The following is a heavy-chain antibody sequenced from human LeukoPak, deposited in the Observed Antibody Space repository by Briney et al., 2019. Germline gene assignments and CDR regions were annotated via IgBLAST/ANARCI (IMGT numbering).Heavy chain of an antibody. J-gene: IGHJ4*02. CDR2: IRYDGSNK. Sequence: QSGGSLRLSCAASGFTFSSYGMHWVRQAPGKGLEWVAFIRYDGSNKYYADSVKGRFTISRDNSKNTLYLQMNSLRAEDTAVYYCAKSSRIKLWFGELDSWGQGTLVTVSS. V-gene: IGHV3-30*02. CDR1: GFTFSSYG. CDR3: AKSSRIKLWFGELDS. D-gene: IGHD3-10*01.